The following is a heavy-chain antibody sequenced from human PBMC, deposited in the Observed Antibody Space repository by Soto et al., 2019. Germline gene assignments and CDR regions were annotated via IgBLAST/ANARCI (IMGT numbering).Heavy chain of an antibody. CDR2: IYHSGAT. CDR3: SRDGGYATVDF. CDR1: GAPISSGAYY. Sequence: QVQLQESGPGLVQPSQTLSLTCTVSGAPISSGAYYWSWIRQPPGKGLEWIGYIYHSGATYYNQSLESRVTMSVDTCKNKFALRLSSVTDADTAVYDCSRDGGYATVDFWGQGTLVTVSS. D-gene: IGHD2-15*01. V-gene: IGHV4-30-4*01. J-gene: IGHJ4*02.